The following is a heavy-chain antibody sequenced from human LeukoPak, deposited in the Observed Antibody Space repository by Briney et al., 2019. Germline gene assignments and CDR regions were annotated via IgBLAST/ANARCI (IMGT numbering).Heavy chain of an antibody. CDR2: IYYSGST. D-gene: IGHD3-10*01. V-gene: IGHV4-59*08. J-gene: IGHJ6*03. CDR3: ARRGGIIRGVASYYYMDV. Sequence: PSETLSLTCTVSGGSISSYYWSWIRQPPGKGLEWIGYIYYSGSTDYNPSLKSRVTISVETSKNQFSLKLSSVTAADTAAYYCARRGGIIRGVASYYYMDVWGKGATVTISS. CDR1: GGSISSYY.